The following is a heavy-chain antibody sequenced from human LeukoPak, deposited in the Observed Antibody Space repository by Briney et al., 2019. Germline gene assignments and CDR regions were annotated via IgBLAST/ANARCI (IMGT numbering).Heavy chain of an antibody. J-gene: IGHJ3*02. CDR3: ARGTLTAPRSAFDI. CDR2: INPDRGGT. V-gene: IGHV1-2*04. D-gene: IGHD1-14*01. Sequence: ASVKVSCRASGYTFTGYYMSWVRQAPGQGLEWMGWINPDRGGTHYAQNFQGWVTMTRDTSISTAYMELSRLRSDDTAVYYCARGTLTAPRSAFDIWGQGTMVTVSS. CDR1: GYTFTGYY.